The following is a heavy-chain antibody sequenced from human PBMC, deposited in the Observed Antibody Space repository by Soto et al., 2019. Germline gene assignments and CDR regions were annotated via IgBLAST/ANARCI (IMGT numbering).Heavy chain of an antibody. CDR3: AKVTTGYCSSTSCNIFDY. Sequence: GGSVRLSCVASGFTLSSFAMILVRQAPGKGLEWVSALSGSGVSTYYADSVKGRFTISRDNSKNTLYLQMSSLRAEDTAVYSCAKVTTGYCSSTSCNIFDYWGQGTLVTVSS. J-gene: IGHJ4*02. CDR1: GFTLSSFA. V-gene: IGHV3-23*01. CDR2: LSGSGVST. D-gene: IGHD2-2*01.